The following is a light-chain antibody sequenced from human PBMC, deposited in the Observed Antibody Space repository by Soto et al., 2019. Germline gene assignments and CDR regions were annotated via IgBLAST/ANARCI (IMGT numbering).Light chain of an antibody. CDR3: QQYNTWPPIFT. V-gene: IGKV3-15*01. CDR2: GAS. J-gene: IGKJ3*01. Sequence: EVVMTQSPATLSVSPGERATLSCRASQSVSSNLAWYQQKPGLAPRLLIYGASTRATGVPARFSGSGSGTEFTLTISSRPSEDFAVYYCQQYNTWPPIFTFGPGTKVDIK. CDR1: QSVSSN.